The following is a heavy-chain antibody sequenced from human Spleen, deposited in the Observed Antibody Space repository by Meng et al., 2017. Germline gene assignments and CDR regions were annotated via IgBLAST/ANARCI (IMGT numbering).Heavy chain of an antibody. CDR2: MSHSGST. J-gene: IGHJ1*01. D-gene: IGHD3-10*01. CDR1: GGSISSSNW. Sequence: QVQLQESGPGLVKPSGTLSLTCAVSGGSISSSNWWTWVRQPPGKGLDWIGEMSHSGSTNYNPSLKSRVSMSIDKSKNQFSLKLTSVTAADTAVYHCLRGSGGSVWGQGTLVTVSS. CDR3: LRGSGGSV. V-gene: IGHV4-4*02.